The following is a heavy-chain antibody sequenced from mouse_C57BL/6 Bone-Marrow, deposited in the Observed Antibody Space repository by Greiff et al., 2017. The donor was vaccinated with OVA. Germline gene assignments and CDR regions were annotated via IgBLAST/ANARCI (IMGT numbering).Heavy chain of an antibody. CDR3: TTQGGFITTVAGDY. J-gene: IGHJ2*01. V-gene: IGHV14-4*01. Sequence: EVKLVESGAELVRPGASVKLSCTASGFNIKDDYMHWVKQRPEQGLEWIGWIDPENGDTEYASKFQGKATITADTSSNTAYLQLSSLTSEDTAVYYCTTQGGFITTVAGDYWGQGTTLTVSS. CDR2: IDPENGDT. D-gene: IGHD1-1*01. CDR1: GFNIKDDY.